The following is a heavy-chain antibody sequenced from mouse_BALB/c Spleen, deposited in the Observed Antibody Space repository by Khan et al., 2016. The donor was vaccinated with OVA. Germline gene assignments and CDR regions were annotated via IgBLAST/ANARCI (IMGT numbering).Heavy chain of an antibody. V-gene: IGHV2-2*02. Sequence: QVQLQQSGPGLVQPSQSLSITCTVSGFSLTSYGVHWVRQSPGKGLEWLGAIWSGGSTDYNAAFISRLSISKDNSKSQVFFKMNSLQANDTAIYYCARIFIGTTDYAMDYWGQGTSGTVSS. J-gene: IGHJ4*01. CDR1: GFSLTSYG. D-gene: IGHD2-14*01. CDR3: ARIFIGTTDYAMDY. CDR2: IWSGGST.